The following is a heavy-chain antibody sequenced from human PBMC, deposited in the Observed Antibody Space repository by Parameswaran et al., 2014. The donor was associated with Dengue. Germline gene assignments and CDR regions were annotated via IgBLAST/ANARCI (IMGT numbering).Heavy chain of an antibody. D-gene: IGHD3-3*01. CDR1: GGSFSGYY. Sequence: SETLSLTCAVYGGSFSGYYWSWIRQPPGKGLEWIGEINHSGSTNYNPSLKSRVTTSVDTSKNQFSLNLRSVTAADTAMYFCARATIFGVLMSPVDAFDIWGQGTMVTVSS. J-gene: IGHJ3*02. V-gene: IGHV4-34*01. CDR3: ARATIFGVLMSPVDAFDI. CDR2: INHSGST.